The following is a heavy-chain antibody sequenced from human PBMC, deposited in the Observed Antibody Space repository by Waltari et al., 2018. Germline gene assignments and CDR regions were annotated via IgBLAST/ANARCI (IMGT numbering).Heavy chain of an antibody. CDR1: AYTFTEYY. CDR2: VDPEDGET. Sequence: EVQLVQSGAEVKNPRATVKISSKDSAYTFTEYYMHCVKQPPRKGLEWMGLVDPEDGETIYAEKFQGRVTITADTSTDTAYMELSSLRSEDTAVYYCATVSRVDGYGPVGWFDPWGQGTLVTVSS. J-gene: IGHJ5*02. CDR3: ATVSRVDGYGPVGWFDP. D-gene: IGHD5-12*01. V-gene: IGHV1-69-2*01.